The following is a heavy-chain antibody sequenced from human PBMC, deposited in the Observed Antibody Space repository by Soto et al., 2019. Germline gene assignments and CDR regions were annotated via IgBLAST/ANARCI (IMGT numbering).Heavy chain of an antibody. CDR3: AREARGDAFDI. V-gene: IGHV6-1*01. CDR1: GDSVSSNSSA. Sequence: QVQLQQSGPGLVKPSQTLSLTCVISGDSVSSNSSAWNWIRQSPSIGLDWLGRTYYRSKWYNDYAGPVRSRLSINPDTSKNHFSLQLGSVTPEDTAVYYCAREARGDAFDIWGQGTMVTVPS. D-gene: IGHD3-10*01. CDR2: TYYRSKWYN. J-gene: IGHJ3*02.